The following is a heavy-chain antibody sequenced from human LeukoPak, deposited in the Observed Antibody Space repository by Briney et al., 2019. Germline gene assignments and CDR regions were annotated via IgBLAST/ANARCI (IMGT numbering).Heavy chain of an antibody. V-gene: IGHV3-21*04. CDR3: ARDHSSSWPTDYYFDY. D-gene: IGHD6-13*01. CDR1: GFTFSSYS. Sequence: GGSLRLSCAASGFTFSSYSMNWVRQAPGKGLEWVSSISSSSSYIYYADSVKGRFTISRDNAKNSLYLQMNSLRAEDTAVYYCARDHSSSWPTDYYFDYWGQGTLVTVSS. CDR2: ISSSSSYI. J-gene: IGHJ4*02.